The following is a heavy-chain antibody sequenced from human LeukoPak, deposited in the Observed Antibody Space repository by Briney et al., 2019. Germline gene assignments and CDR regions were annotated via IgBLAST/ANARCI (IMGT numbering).Heavy chain of an antibody. V-gene: IGHV4-39*07. J-gene: IGHJ4*02. D-gene: IGHD5-18*01. Sequence: SETLSLTCTASGGSISSSSYYWGWIRQPPGKGLEWIGSIYYSGSTSYNPSLKSRVTISVDTSRNQFSLRLRSVTAADTAVYYCARGARDVYSYGVDYWGQGTLVTVSS. CDR2: IYYSGST. CDR1: GGSISSSSYY. CDR3: ARGARDVYSYGVDY.